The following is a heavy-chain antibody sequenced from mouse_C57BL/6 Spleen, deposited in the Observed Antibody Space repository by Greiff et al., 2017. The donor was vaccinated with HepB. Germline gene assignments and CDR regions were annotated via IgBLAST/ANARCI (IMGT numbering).Heavy chain of an antibody. CDR1: GFTFSSYA. CDR3: TREWAYYYGSSLRDYYAMDY. CDR2: ISSGGDHI. V-gene: IGHV5-9-1*02. Sequence: EVKLVESGEGLVKPGGSLKLSCAASGFTFSSYAMSWVRQTPEKRLEWVAYISSGGDHIYYADTVKGRFTISRDNARNTLYLQMSSLKSEDTAMYYCTREWAYYYGSSLRDYYAMDYWGQGTSVTVSS. J-gene: IGHJ4*01. D-gene: IGHD1-1*01.